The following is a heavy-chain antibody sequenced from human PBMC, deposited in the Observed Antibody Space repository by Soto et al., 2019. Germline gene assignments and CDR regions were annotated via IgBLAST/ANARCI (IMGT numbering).Heavy chain of an antibody. D-gene: IGHD5-12*01. J-gene: IGHJ6*02. V-gene: IGHV4-30-4*01. Sequence: SETLSLTCTVSGGSISSGDYYWSWIRQPPGKGLEWIGYIYYSGSTNYNPSLKSRVTISVDTSKNQFSLKLSSVTAADTAVYYCARHGSGYEQPLYYYYGMDVWGQGTTVTVSS. CDR3: ARHGSGYEQPLYYYYGMDV. CDR1: GGSISSGDYY. CDR2: IYYSGST.